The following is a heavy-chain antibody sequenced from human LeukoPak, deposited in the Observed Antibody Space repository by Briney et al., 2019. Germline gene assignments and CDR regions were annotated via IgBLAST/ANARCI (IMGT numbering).Heavy chain of an antibody. J-gene: IGHJ4*02. D-gene: IGHD1-14*01. CDR3: ARDRENQYFDY. Sequence: GGSLRLSWAASGFTFSSYAMSWVRQAPGKGLELVSAISGSCGSTYYADFVNGRFTISRDNSRHTLYLQMNRLRAEDTAVYYCARDRENQYFDYWGQGTLVTVSS. CDR1: GFTFSSYA. CDR2: ISGSCGST. V-gene: IGHV3-23*01.